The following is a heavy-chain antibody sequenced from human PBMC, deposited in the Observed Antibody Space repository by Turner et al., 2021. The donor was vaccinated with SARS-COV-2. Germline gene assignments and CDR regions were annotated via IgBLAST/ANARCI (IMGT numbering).Heavy chain of an antibody. CDR2: INTGNGNT. CDR1: GYTFTRYG. J-gene: IGHJ4*02. Sequence: QVQLVQSGAEVKKPGASVKVSCRASGYTFTRYGMHWVRQAPGQRLEWMGWINTGNGNTYYSQKYQGRVTIDRDTSASTAYMELTSLRSEDTAVYYCARPYYDFWSGYQFASFDYWGQGTLVTVSS. CDR3: ARPYYDFWSGYQFASFDY. D-gene: IGHD3-3*01. V-gene: IGHV1-3*04.